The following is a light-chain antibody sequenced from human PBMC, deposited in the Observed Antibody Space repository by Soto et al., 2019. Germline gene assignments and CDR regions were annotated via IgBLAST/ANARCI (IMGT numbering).Light chain of an antibody. CDR3: CSYAGSSTFV. V-gene: IGLV2-23*03. CDR1: SSDVGSYNL. Sequence: QSAQTQPASVSGSPGQSITISCTGTSSDVGSYNLVSWYQQHPGKAPKLMIYEGSKRPSGVSNRFSGSKSGNTASLTISGLQAEDEADYYCCSYAGSSTFVFGGGTKVTVL. CDR2: EGS. J-gene: IGLJ2*01.